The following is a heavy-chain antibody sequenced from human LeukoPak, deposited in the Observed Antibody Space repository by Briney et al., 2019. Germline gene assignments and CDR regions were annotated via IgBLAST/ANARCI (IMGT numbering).Heavy chain of an antibody. D-gene: IGHD1-26*01. J-gene: IGHJ6*02. CDR3: ATALVLVGATPGYYGMDV. V-gene: IGHV1-24*01. CDR1: GYTFASYG. Sequence: ASVKVSCKASGYTFASYGISWVRQAPGQGLEWMGGFDPEDGETIYAQKFQGRVTMTEDTSTDTANMELSSLRSEDTAVYYCATALVLVGATPGYYGMDVWGQGTTVTVSS. CDR2: FDPEDGET.